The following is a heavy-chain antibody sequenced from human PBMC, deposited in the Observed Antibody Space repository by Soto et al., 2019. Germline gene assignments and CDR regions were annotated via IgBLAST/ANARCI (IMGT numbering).Heavy chain of an antibody. V-gene: IGHV1-8*02. CDR2: MNPGSGDT. CDR1: GYTFTNND. J-gene: IGHJ5*02. Sequence: ASVKVSCKASGYTFTNNDVSWVRQATGQGLEWMGWMNPGSGDTGYAQKFQGRVTMTRDISIATAYMELNSLTSEDTAIYYCARMESFGSLNWFDPWGQGXLVTVSS. CDR3: ARMESFGSLNWFDP. D-gene: IGHD5-18*01.